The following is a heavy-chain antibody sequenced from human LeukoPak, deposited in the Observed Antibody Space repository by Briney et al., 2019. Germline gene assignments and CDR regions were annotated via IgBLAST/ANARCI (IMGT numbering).Heavy chain of an antibody. CDR3: ARGPKWRLNDY. D-gene: IGHD6-25*01. V-gene: IGHV1-8*03. J-gene: IGHJ4*02. CDR1: GYTFTSYD. CDR2: MNPNSGNT. Sequence: GASVKVSCKSSGYTFTSYDINWVRQATGQGLECMRCMNPNSGNTGYAQKFQGRVTITRNTSISTAYMELSSLGSKDTAVYYCARGPKWRLNDYWGQGTLVTVSS.